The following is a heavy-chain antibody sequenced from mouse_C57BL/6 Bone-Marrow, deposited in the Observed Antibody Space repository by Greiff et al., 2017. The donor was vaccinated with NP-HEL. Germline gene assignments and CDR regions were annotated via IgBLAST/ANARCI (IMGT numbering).Heavy chain of an antibody. D-gene: IGHD1-1*01. CDR2: IDPSDSYT. J-gene: IGHJ3*01. Sequence: QVQLKQPGAELVKPGASVKLSCKASGYTFTSYWMPWVKQRPGQGLEWIGEIDPSDSYTNYNQKFKGKATLTVDTSSSTAYMQLSSLTSEDSAVYYCARSGTTVVAPFAYWGQGTLVTVSA. CDR1: GYTFTSYW. CDR3: ARSGTTVVAPFAY. V-gene: IGHV1-50*01.